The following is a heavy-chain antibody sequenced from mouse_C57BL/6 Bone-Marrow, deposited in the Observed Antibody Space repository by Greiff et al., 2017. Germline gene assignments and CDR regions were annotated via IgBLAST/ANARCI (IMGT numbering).Heavy chain of an antibody. CDR2: IYPVSGDT. Sequence: VQRVESGAELASPGASVTLSCKASGYTFTDHIMHWVKKRPGQGLEWIGRIYPVSGDTNYNQKFMGKATFSVDRSSSNVYMVLNSLTSEDPAVXYFITTVVATDDDWGQGTTVTVSA. V-gene: IGHV1-11*01. CDR1: GYTFTDHI. D-gene: IGHD1-1*01. CDR3: ITTVVATDDD. J-gene: IGHJ1*01.